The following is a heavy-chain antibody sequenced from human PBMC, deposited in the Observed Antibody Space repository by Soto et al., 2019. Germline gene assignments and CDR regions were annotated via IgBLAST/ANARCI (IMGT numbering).Heavy chain of an antibody. CDR3: AGDGSFSALRIPFGLDV. V-gene: IGHV1-46*01. CDR1: GYTFSNYY. J-gene: IGHJ6*02. CDR2: SNPNGGST. D-gene: IGHD3-3*01. Sequence: QVQLVQSGAEVKKPGASVTVSCKATGYTFSNYYIHWVRQAPGQGLDCMGISNPNGGSTTYAQKFQGRVTSTGDTSTNTVYMELSSLTAGHTALYYCAGDGSFSALRIPFGLDVWGQGTTVTVSS.